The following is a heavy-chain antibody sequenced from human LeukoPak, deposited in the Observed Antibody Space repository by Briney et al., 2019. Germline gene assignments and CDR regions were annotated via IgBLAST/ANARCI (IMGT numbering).Heavy chain of an antibody. CDR1: GFTFNIYE. J-gene: IGHJ6*03. Sequence: GGSLRLSCAASGFTFNIYEMNWVRQAPGKGLEWLSYVGSSDSTTHYADSVKGRFTISRDNAKNSLYLQMNSLRVEDTAVYYCARDGTPNYGSGWVYMDVWGEGTTVTISS. CDR2: VGSSDSTT. V-gene: IGHV3-48*03. D-gene: IGHD6-19*01. CDR3: ARDGTPNYGSGWVYMDV.